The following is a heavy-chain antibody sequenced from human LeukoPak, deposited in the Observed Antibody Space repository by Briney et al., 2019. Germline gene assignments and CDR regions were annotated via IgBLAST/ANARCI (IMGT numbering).Heavy chain of an antibody. D-gene: IGHD4-11*01. V-gene: IGHV3-23*01. Sequence: GGSLRLSCAASGFTFSNYAVSWVRQAPGKGLEWVSSISGSAGTTYYADSVKGRFTISRDNSENTLYLQMNTLGAEDTAVYYCAKGRTTITTPGVFDVWGQGTTVTVSP. CDR1: GFTFSNYA. CDR3: AKGRTTITTPGVFDV. J-gene: IGHJ3*01. CDR2: ISGSAGTT.